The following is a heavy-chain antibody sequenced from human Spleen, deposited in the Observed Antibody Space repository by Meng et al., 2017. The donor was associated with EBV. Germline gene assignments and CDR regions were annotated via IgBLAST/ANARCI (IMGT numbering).Heavy chain of an antibody. Sequence: QNPLKESCPSPVKPTQTLTLTCSVSGFSLSTSGVGVGWIRQPPGKALEWLALIYRDDEKRYSPSLESRLTITKDTSKNQVVLTMTNMDPVDTATYYCAHSSWFTVDFDSWGQGTLVTVSS. D-gene: IGHD3-10*01. V-gene: IGHV2-5*02. CDR3: AHSSWFTVDFDS. CDR2: IYRDDEK. J-gene: IGHJ4*02. CDR1: GFSLSTSGVG.